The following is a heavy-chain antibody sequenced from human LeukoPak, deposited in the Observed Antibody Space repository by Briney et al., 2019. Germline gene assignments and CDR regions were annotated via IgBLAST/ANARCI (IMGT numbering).Heavy chain of an antibody. CDR2: INPHKGNT. V-gene: IGHV1-18*01. CDR1: GYTFVTYG. J-gene: IGHJ4*02. Sequence: ASVKVSCKASGYTFVTYGISWVRQAPGLGLEWMGWINPHKGNTNYAQKFQDRITMTTDTSTSTAYMELRSLRSDDTAVYYCARDKKFVGWQHGNSVGYWGQGTLVTVSS. CDR3: ARDKKFVGWQHGNSVGY. D-gene: IGHD4-23*01.